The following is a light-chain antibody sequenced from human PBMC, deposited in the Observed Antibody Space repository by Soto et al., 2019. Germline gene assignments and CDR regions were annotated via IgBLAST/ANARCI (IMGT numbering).Light chain of an antibody. CDR1: PSIISW. CDR3: QQCNSYPPT. CDR2: KAS. V-gene: IGKV1-5*03. Sequence: DIQMTQSPSTLSASVGDRVTITCRASPSIISWVAWYQQKPGKAPKVLIYKASNLQSGVPARFSGSGSGTECSLTISSLQPDDFATYYCQQCNSYPPTFGQGTTVDIK. J-gene: IGKJ1*01.